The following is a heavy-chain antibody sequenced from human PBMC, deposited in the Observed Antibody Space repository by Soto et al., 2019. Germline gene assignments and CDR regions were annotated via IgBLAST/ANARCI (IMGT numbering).Heavy chain of an antibody. CDR3: ARGFRGHGFITIVRGVTHYFDY. CDR1: GGSFSGYY. D-gene: IGHD3-10*01. CDR2: INHSGST. J-gene: IGHJ4*02. Sequence: SETLSLTCAVYGGSFSGYYWSWIRQPPGKGLEWIGEINHSGSTNYNPSLKSRVTISVDTSKNQFSLKLSSVTAADTAVYYCARGFRGHGFITIVRGVTHYFDYWGQGTLVT. V-gene: IGHV4-34*01.